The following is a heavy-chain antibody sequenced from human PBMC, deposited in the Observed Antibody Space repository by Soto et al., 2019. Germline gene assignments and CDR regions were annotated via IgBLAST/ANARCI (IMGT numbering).Heavy chain of an antibody. D-gene: IGHD4-17*01. Sequence: WETLSLTCTFSVVSVTNSSYYCGWIRQSPGKGLEWIGSVYYRGRSYSKSSVKSRVTISVDTSKNQFSLNLNSVTASDTAVYFCVSQRTTLINPAYFHYWGPGALLTVSS. J-gene: IGHJ4*02. CDR2: VYYRGRS. CDR3: VSQRTTLINPAYFHY. V-gene: IGHV4-39*01. CDR1: VVSVTNSSYY.